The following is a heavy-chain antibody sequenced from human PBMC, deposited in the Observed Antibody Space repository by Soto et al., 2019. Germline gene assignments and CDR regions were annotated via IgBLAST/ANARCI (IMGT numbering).Heavy chain of an antibody. CDR2: ISTYNGNT. D-gene: IGHD6-13*01. Sequence: GASVKVSCKASGDSFTNYGFSWVRQAPGQELEWMGWISTYNGNTNFAQKFQGRVTLTTNTSTSTAYMELRSLTSDDTAVYYCARANSSSSSRSWGQGTLVTVSS. V-gene: IGHV1-18*01. CDR1: GDSFTNYG. CDR3: ARANSSSSSRS. J-gene: IGHJ5*02.